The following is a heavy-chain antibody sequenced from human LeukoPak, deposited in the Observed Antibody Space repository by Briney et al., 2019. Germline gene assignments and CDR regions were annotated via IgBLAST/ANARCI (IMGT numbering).Heavy chain of an antibody. CDR2: IYYSGST. CDR1: GGSISIYY. Sequence: SETLSLTCTVSGGSISIYYWSWIRQPPGKGLEWIGYIYYSGSTNYNPSLKSRVTISVDTSKNQFSLKLSSVTAADTAVYYCARGGGYYFDYWGQGTLVTVSS. CDR3: ARGGGYYFDY. D-gene: IGHD3-16*01. V-gene: IGHV4-59*01. J-gene: IGHJ4*02.